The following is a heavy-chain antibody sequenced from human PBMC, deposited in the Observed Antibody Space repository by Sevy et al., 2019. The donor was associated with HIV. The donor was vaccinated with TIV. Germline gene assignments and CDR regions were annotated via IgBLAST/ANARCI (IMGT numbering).Heavy chain of an antibody. CDR2: IWYDGSNI. D-gene: IGHD3-3*01. Sequence: GGSLRLSCAASGFTFSNHGMHWVRQAPGKGPEWVALIWYDGSNIYYSDSAKGRFTISRDDSKNKLYLQMYSLRPEETDVYYCARESSHDFWSGYWGYLDYWGQGTLVTVSS. CDR3: ARESSHDFWSGYWGYLDY. V-gene: IGHV3-33*01. J-gene: IGHJ4*02. CDR1: GFTFSNHG.